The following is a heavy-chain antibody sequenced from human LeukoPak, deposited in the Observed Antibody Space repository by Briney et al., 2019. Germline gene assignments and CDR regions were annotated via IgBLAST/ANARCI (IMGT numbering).Heavy chain of an antibody. CDR2: IIPALDRA. Sequence: SVKVSCKASGDNFINYAVNWVRQAPGQGLQWMGRIIPALDRANYAHNFQGRLTITADKSTKTAYMELSSLQSEDTGLYFCARRTDAVDDAFDIWGQGAMLIVSS. CDR3: ARRTDAVDDAFDI. V-gene: IGHV1-69*04. D-gene: IGHD3/OR15-3a*01. CDR1: GDNFINYA. J-gene: IGHJ3*02.